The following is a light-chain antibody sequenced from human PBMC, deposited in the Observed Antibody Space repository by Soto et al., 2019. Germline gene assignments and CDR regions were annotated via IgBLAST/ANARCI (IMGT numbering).Light chain of an antibody. CDR2: EVS. J-gene: IGLJ1*01. CDR3: TSYTSSSTLDV. V-gene: IGLV2-14*01. CDR1: SSDVGGYNY. Sequence: QSALTQPASVSGSPGQSITISCTGTSSDVGGYNYVSWYQQHPGKAPKLIIYEVSNRPTGVSNRFSGSKSGHTASLTISGLXSEDEADYFCTSYTSSSTLDVFGTGTRSPS.